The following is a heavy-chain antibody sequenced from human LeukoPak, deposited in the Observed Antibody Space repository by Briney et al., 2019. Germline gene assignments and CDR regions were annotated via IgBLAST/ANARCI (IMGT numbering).Heavy chain of an antibody. D-gene: IGHD3-22*01. V-gene: IGHV4-61*02. CDR2: IYTSGST. CDR3: ARDYIYYNSSGYYSHAFDI. Sequence: SETLSLTCTVSGGSLSSGSYYWSWIRQPAGKGLEWIGRIYTSGSTNYNPSLKSRVTISVDTSKNQFSLKLSSVTAADTAVYYCARDYIYYNSSGYYSHAFDIWGQGTMVTVSS. J-gene: IGHJ3*02. CDR1: GGSLSSGSYY.